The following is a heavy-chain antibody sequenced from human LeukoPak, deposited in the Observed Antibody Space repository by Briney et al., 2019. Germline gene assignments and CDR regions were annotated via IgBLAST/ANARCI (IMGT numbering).Heavy chain of an antibody. CDR3: ARVGLSSTLIHH. J-gene: IGHJ1*01. Sequence: ASVKVSCKASGYTFTNYGISWVRQAPGQGLEWMGWIRAYSGNTKYTDKLQGRVTMTKDSSTSTAYMELRSLRSDDTAVYYCARVGLSSTLIHHWGQGTLVTVSS. CDR2: IRAYSGNT. V-gene: IGHV1-18*01. D-gene: IGHD6-13*01. CDR1: GYTFTNYG.